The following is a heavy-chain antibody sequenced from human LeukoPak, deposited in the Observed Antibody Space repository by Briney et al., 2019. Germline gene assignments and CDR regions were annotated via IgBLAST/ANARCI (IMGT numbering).Heavy chain of an antibody. CDR3: AREGYYYDSSGYSKPVDY. D-gene: IGHD3-22*01. Sequence: SETLSLTCTVSGGSISSSSYYWGRIRQPPGKGLEWITSIYYSGSTYYNPSLKSRVTTSVDTSKNQFSLKLSSVTAADTAVYYCAREGYYYDSSGYSKPVDYWGQGTLVTVSS. J-gene: IGHJ4*02. V-gene: IGHV4-39*07. CDR2: IYYSGST. CDR1: GGSISSSSYY.